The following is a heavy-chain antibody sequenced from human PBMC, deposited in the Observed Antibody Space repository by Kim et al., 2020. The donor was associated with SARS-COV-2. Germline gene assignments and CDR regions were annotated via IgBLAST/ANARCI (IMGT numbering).Heavy chain of an antibody. Sequence: GGSLRLSCAASGLTFSIYSMHWVRQAPGKGLEWVAVISYDGSEKYYADSVKGRFTISRDNSKNTVYLQMNSLRAEDTAVYYCARDLHSSTSKWGQGTLVTVSS. V-gene: IGHV3-30-3*01. CDR1: GLTFSIYS. CDR2: ISYDGSEK. J-gene: IGHJ4*02. D-gene: IGHD6-13*01. CDR3: ARDLHSSTSK.